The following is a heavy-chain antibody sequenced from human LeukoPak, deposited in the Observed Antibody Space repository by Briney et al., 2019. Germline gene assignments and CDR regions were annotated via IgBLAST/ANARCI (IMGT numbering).Heavy chain of an antibody. J-gene: IGHJ4*02. CDR3: ASGKLDY. CDR2: ISYDGSNK. D-gene: IGHD1-1*01. V-gene: IGHV3-30*03. Sequence: PGGSLRLSCAASGFTFSSYGMPWVRQAPGKGLEWVAVISYDGSNKYYADSVKGRFTISRDNSKNTLYLQMNSLRAEDTAVYYCASGKLDYWGQGTLVTVSP. CDR1: GFTFSSYG.